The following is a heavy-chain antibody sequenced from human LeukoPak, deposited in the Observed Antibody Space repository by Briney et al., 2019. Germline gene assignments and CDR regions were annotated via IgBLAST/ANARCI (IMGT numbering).Heavy chain of an antibody. CDR3: SAGPSGWTEFFQH. V-gene: IGHV3-53*01. CDR2: IYSGGTT. Sequence: GGSLRLSCAASGFTVSSNYMSWVRQAPGKGLEWVPVIYSGGTTCYADSVKGRFTISRDDAKNTAYLQMNSLKTEDTAIYYCSAGPSGWTEFFQHWGQGTLVTVSS. D-gene: IGHD6-19*01. J-gene: IGHJ1*01. CDR1: GFTVSSNY.